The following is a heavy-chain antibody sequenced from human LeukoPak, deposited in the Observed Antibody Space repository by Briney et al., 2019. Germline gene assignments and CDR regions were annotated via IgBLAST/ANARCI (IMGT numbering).Heavy chain of an antibody. CDR2: MSPDENEK. D-gene: IGHD5-12*01. J-gene: IGHJ4*02. CDR3: LGYGNDNP. Sequence: GGSLRLSCAITEFTFTNYWKNWVRQASGKGLEWVANMSPDENEKKYVDSVKGRFTISTDNAKKTLYLQMNSLRVEDTAIYYCLGYGNDNPWGQGALVTVSS. V-gene: IGHV3-7*03. CDR1: EFTFTNYW.